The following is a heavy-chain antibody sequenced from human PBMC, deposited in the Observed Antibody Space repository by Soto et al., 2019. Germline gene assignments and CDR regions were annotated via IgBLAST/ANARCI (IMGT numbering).Heavy chain of an antibody. CDR3: AKYQPMTQPRPYFDY. V-gene: IGHV3-21*04. CDR1: GFTFSSSS. Sequence: PGGSLRLSCATSGFTFSSSSMNWVRQAPGKRLEWVSSISGTSDYIDYADAVKGRFTISRDNSRNTLYLQMNSLRAEDTAIYYCAKYQPMTQPRPYFDYWGQGTLVTAPQ. CDR2: ISGTSDYI. D-gene: IGHD3-22*01. J-gene: IGHJ4*02.